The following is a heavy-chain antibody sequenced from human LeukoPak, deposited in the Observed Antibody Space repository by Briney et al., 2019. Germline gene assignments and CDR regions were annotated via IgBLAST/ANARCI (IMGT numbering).Heavy chain of an antibody. J-gene: IGHJ3*02. D-gene: IGHD3-22*01. CDR1: GFTFSSYA. CDR2: ISGSGGST. V-gene: IGHV3-23*01. Sequence: GGSLRLSCAASGFTFSSYAMSWVRQAPGKGLEWVSAISGSGGSTYYADSVKGRFTISRDNSKNTLYLQMNSLRAEDTAVYYCAKESGWLLLFFDASDIWGQGTMVTVSS. CDR3: AKESGWLLLFFDASDI.